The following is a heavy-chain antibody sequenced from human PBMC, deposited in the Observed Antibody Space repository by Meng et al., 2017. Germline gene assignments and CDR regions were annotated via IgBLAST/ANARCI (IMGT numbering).Heavy chain of an antibody. Sequence: HVVESGGAVVKAGVSVRLSCYASGFYCSNGVMSAVRQAPGKGLGWVGRIKSNTDGGTAEYAAPVTGRFTISRDDSKSTLYLQMSGLRIDDTGVYYCTWDDKAVSDYWGQGTLVTVSS. V-gene: IGHV3-15*02. J-gene: IGHJ4*02. CDR2: IKSNTDGGTA. D-gene: IGHD3-9*01. CDR3: TWDDKAVSDY. CDR1: GFYCSNGV.